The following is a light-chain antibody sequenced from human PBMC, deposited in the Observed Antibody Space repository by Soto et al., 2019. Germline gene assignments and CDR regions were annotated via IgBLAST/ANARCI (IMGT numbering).Light chain of an antibody. J-gene: IGLJ1*01. CDR2: EGS. CDR1: SSDVGNYNL. CDR3: RSYVGGSTSYV. Sequence: QSALTQPASVSGSPGQSITISCTGTSSDVGNYNLVSWYQHHPGKVPKLMIYEGSKRPSGVSNRFSGSKSGNTASLTISGLQAEDEADYYCRSYVGGSTSYVFGTGTKLTVL. V-gene: IGLV2-23*01.